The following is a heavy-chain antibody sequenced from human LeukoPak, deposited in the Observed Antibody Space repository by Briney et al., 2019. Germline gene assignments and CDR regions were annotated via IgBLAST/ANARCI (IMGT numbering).Heavy chain of an antibody. D-gene: IGHD2-15*01. V-gene: IGHV4-59*08. Sequence: SETLSLTRTVSGGSINSYFWSWIRQPPGKGLEWIGYIYYSGSTNYNPSLRSRVTISVDTSKNQFSLKLSSVTAADTAVYYCARQHCSGGRCYSDYYYGMDVWGQGTTVTVSS. CDR3: ARQHCSGGRCYSDYYYGMDV. J-gene: IGHJ6*02. CDR1: GGSINSYF. CDR2: IYYSGST.